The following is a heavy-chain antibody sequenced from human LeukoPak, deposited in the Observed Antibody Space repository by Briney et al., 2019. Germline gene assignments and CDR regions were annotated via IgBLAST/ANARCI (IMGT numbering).Heavy chain of an antibody. V-gene: IGHV1-3*01. J-gene: IGHJ4*02. Sequence: GASVKVSCTASGYTFTSYAMHWVRQAPGQRLEWMGWINPGNGNTKYSQKLQGRVTITRDTSASTAYMELSSLRSEDTAVYYCARDRGGAGDFDYWGQGTLVTVSS. CDR3: ARDRGGAGDFDY. CDR1: GYTFTSYA. CDR2: INPGNGNT. D-gene: IGHD3-16*01.